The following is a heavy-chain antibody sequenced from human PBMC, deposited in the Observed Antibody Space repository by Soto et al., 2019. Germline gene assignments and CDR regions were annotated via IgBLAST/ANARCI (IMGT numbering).Heavy chain of an antibody. CDR2: ISSSGTTI. V-gene: IGHV3-48*03. Sequence: SLRLSCAASGFTFSTYEMHWVRQAPGKGLEWVSYISSSGTTIYYADSVKGRFTISRDNAKKSLYLRMNSLRAEDTAVYYCARALTVNTDDYWGQGTLVTVSS. D-gene: IGHD4-17*01. CDR1: GFTFSTYE. CDR3: ARALTVNTDDY. J-gene: IGHJ4*02.